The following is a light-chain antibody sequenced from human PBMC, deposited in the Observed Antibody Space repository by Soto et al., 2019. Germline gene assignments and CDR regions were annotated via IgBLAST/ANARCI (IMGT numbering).Light chain of an antibody. CDR3: SSYTRTTLVV. V-gene: IGLV2-14*01. CDR2: EVS. J-gene: IGLJ2*01. Sequence: QSVLTQPASVSGSPGQSIPISCTGSSSDVVGYNYVSWYQQHPGKAPKLMIYEVSNRPSGVSNRFSGAKSGNTASLTIFGLQAEDEAEYYCSSYTRTTLVVFGGGAQRPVL. CDR1: SSDVVGYNY.